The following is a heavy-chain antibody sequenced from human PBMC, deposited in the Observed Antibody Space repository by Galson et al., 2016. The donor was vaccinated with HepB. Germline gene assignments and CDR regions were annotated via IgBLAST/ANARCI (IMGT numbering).Heavy chain of an antibody. V-gene: IGHV3-23*01. CDR1: GFTFSTHA. Sequence: SLRLSCAASGFTFSTHAMSWVRQAPGKGLEWVSAISGTGDSRDYADSVKGRFTISRDNLKNTVHLQMDSLRAEDTALYSCATSNSYGYVHWGQGALVTVSS. J-gene: IGHJ4*02. CDR2: ISGTGDSR. D-gene: IGHD5-18*01. CDR3: ATSNSYGYVH.